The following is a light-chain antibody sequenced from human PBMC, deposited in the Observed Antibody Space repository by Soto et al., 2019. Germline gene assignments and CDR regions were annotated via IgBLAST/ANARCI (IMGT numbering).Light chain of an antibody. J-gene: IGKJ1*01. V-gene: IGKV1-5*01. Sequence: DIQRTQSPSTLSASVGDRVPITCRASQSISSWLAWYQQKPGKAPKLLIYDASSLESGVPSRFSGSRSGTEFTLTISSLQPDDFATYYCQQYYSYSGTFGQGTKVDIK. CDR1: QSISSW. CDR3: QQYYSYSGT. CDR2: DAS.